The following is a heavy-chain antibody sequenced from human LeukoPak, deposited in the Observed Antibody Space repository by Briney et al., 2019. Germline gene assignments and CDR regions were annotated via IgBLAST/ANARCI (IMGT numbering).Heavy chain of an antibody. J-gene: IGHJ4*02. Sequence: SETLSLTCTVSGDSISSHYWNWIRQPPGKGLEWIGYVYYSGSTNYNPSLKSRVTISVDTSKDHFSLNLSSVTAADTAVYYCAAGRHSSSPFGYWGKGTLVTVSS. V-gene: IGHV4-59*11. CDR1: GDSISSHY. CDR3: AAGRHSSSPFGY. CDR2: VYYSGST. D-gene: IGHD6-13*01.